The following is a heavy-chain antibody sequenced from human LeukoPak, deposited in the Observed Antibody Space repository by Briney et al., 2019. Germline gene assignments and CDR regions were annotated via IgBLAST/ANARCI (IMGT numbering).Heavy chain of an antibody. V-gene: IGHV3-11*06. J-gene: IGHJ4*02. Sequence: GGSLRLSCAASGFTVSSNYMSWVRQTPGKGLEWVSYISSSSGHTEYADSVKGRFTVSRDNAKNSLFLQLNSLRADDTAVYYCARVGSIAAAGTPDYWGQGTLVTVSS. D-gene: IGHD6-13*01. CDR3: ARVGSIAAAGTPDY. CDR1: GFTVSSNY. CDR2: ISSSSGHT.